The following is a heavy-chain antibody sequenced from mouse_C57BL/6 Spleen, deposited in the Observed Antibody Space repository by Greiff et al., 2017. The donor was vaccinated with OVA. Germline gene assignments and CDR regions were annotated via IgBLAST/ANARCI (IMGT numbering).Heavy chain of an antibody. V-gene: IGHV1-22*01. CDR3: ARKGYDVDYFDY. CDR2: INPNNGGT. Sequence: EVKLEESGPELVKPGASVKMSCKASGYTFTDYNMHWVKQSHGKSLEWIGYINPNNGGTSYNQKFKGKATLTVNKSSSTAYMELRSLTSEDSAVYYCARKGYDVDYFDYWGQGTTLTVSS. J-gene: IGHJ2*01. D-gene: IGHD2-2*01. CDR1: GYTFTDYN.